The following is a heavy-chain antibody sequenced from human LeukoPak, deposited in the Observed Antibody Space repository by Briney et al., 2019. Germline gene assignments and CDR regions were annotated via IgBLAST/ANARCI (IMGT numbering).Heavy chain of an antibody. J-gene: IGHJ4*02. CDR2: IYYSGST. CDR3: ASYSYYYDSSGYFDY. D-gene: IGHD3-22*01. Sequence: SETLSLTYTVSGGSISSGGYYWSWIRQHPEKGLEWIGYIYYSGSTYYNPSLKSRVTISVDTSKNQFSLKLSSVTAADTAVYYCASYSYYYDSSGYFDYWGQGTLVTVSS. CDR1: GGSISSGGYY. V-gene: IGHV4-31*03.